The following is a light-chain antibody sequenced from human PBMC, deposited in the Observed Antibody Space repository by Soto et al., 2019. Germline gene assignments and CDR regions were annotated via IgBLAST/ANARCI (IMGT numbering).Light chain of an antibody. J-gene: IGKJ1*01. Sequence: DIVMTQSPDSLAVSLGERANIKCKSSQSLLYSSNSKNYLAWYQQKPGQPPKLLIYWASSRQPAVPDRFSGSGSGTDFTLTISSLQAEDVAVYYCQQSYSSPRTFGQGTKVEIK. CDR1: QSLLYSSNSKNY. CDR3: QQSYSSPRT. V-gene: IGKV4-1*01. CDR2: WAS.